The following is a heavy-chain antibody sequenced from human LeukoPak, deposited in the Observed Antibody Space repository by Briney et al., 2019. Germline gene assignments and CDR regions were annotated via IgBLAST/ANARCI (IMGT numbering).Heavy chain of an antibody. Sequence: GGSLGLSCAASGFTFSSYAMHWVRQAPGKGLEWVAVISYDGSNKYYANSVKGRFTISRDNSKNTLYLQMNSLRAEDTAVYYCARAGDSSGWYYYYYYGMDVWGQGTTVTVSS. CDR3: ARAGDSSGWYYYYYYGMDV. V-gene: IGHV3-30-3*01. CDR2: ISYDGSNK. J-gene: IGHJ6*02. D-gene: IGHD6-19*01. CDR1: GFTFSSYA.